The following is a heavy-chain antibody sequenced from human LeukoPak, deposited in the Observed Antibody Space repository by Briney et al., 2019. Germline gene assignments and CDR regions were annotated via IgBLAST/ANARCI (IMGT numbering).Heavy chain of an antibody. Sequence: PPQTLSLTCLVSGGSLSSGGYYWSWLRQHPGKGLEWIGYIYYRGSTYYNPSLKTPVTISVDTSTNQFSLKLSSVTAADMAVYYCARGIVEMATKAKRGFDYWGQGTLVTVSS. CDR2: IYYRGST. D-gene: IGHD5-24*01. CDR1: GGSLSSGGYY. V-gene: IGHV4-31*01. J-gene: IGHJ4*02. CDR3: ARGIVEMATKAKRGFDY.